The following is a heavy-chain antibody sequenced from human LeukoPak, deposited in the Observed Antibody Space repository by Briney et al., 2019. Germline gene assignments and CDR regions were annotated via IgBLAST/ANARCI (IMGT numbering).Heavy chain of an antibody. CDR3: ARGVLRYFDQLDY. V-gene: IGHV1-69*13. J-gene: IGHJ4*02. CDR1: GGTFSSYA. D-gene: IGHD3-9*01. CDR2: IIPIFGTA. Sequence: SVKVSCNASGGTFSSYAISWVRQAPGQGLEWMGGIIPIFGTANYAQKFQGRVTITADESTSTAYMELSSLRSEDTAVYYCARGVLRYFDQLDYWGQGTLVTVSS.